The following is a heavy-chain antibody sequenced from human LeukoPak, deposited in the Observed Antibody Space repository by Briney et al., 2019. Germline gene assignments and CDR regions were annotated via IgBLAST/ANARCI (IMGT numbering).Heavy chain of an antibody. CDR1: GYTLTGYY. CDR2: INPNSGGT. V-gene: IGHV1-2*06. D-gene: IGHD2-2*01. Sequence: ASVKVSCKASGYTLTGYYMHWVRQAPGQGLEWMGRINPNSGGTNYAQKFQGRVTMTRDASISTAYMELSRLRSEDTAVYYCARSSHCSSTSCPLTHHYWGQGTLVTVSS. J-gene: IGHJ4*02. CDR3: ARSSHCSSTSCPLTHHY.